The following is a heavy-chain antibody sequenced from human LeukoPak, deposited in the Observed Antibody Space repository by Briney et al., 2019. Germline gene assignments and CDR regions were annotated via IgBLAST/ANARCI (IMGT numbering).Heavy chain of an antibody. V-gene: IGHV4-34*01. CDR3: ARARIYYYGSGSYFPQ. D-gene: IGHD3-10*01. CDR2: INHSGST. Sequence: SETLSLTCAVYGGSFSGYYWSWIRQPPGKGLEWIGEINHSGSTNYNPSLKSRVTISVDTSKNQFSLKLSSVTAADTAVYYCARARIYYYGSGSYFPQWGQGTLVTVSS. J-gene: IGHJ4*02. CDR1: GGSFSGYY.